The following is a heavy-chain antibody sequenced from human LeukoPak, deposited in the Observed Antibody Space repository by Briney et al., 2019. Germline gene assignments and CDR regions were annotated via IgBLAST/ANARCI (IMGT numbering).Heavy chain of an antibody. Sequence: GESLKISCQGSGYSFDSYWIAWVRQMSGKGLEWMGIIFPGDSDTRYSPSFQGQVTMSADKSITTAYLQWSSLKASDTAIYYCALRAVAPWGREKFDYWGQGTLVTVSS. CDR1: GYSFDSYW. V-gene: IGHV5-51*01. CDR3: ALRAVAPWGREKFDY. CDR2: IFPGDSDT. D-gene: IGHD6-19*01. J-gene: IGHJ4*02.